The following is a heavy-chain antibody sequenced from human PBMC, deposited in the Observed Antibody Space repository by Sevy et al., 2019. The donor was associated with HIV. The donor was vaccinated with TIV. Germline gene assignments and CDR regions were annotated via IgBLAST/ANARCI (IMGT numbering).Heavy chain of an antibody. CDR1: GFTFSNAW. CDR3: TSASWSQEDYYNY. J-gene: IGHJ4*02. CDR2: IKGKIYDGTI. D-gene: IGHD6-13*01. Sequence: GGSLRLSCAASGFTFSNAWMSWVRQAPGKGLEWVGRIKGKIYDGTIDYAAPVKGRFSISRDDSKNTLYLQMNSLKTQDTAVYYCTSASWSQEDYYNYWGQGTLVTVSS. V-gene: IGHV3-15*01.